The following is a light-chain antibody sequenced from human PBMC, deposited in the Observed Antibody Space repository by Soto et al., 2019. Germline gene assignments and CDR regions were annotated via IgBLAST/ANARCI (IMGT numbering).Light chain of an antibody. CDR3: QQYNSMLS. CDR2: DAS. CDR1: HDVSRN. Sequence: DIQMTQSPSSLSASEGDRVTITCQSSHDVSRNLNWFQQKPGEAPQLLIYDASNLERGVPSRFSGSGSGTDFTLAISRLQPEDVATYYCQQYNSMLSFGGGTEVEIK. J-gene: IGKJ4*01. V-gene: IGKV1-33*01.